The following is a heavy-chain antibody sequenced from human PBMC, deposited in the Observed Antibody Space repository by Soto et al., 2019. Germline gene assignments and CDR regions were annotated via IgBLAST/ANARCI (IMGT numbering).Heavy chain of an antibody. CDR2: IYHSGST. D-gene: IGHD3-10*01. J-gene: IGHJ6*02. CDR1: GGSISSSNW. CDR3: ARDRPPWIKVGEYNYYYYGMDV. V-gene: IGHV4-4*02. Sequence: QVQLQESGPGLVKPSGTLSLTCAVSGGSISSSNWWSWVRQPPGKGLEWIGEIYHSGSTNYNPSLKSRVTISVDKSKNQFSLKLSSVTAADTAVYYCARDRPPWIKVGEYNYYYYGMDVWGQGTTVTVSS.